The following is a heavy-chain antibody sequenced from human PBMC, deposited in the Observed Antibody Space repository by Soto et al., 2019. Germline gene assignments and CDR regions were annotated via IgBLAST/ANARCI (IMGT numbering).Heavy chain of an antibody. D-gene: IGHD6-19*01. Sequence: QVQLVQSGAEEKKPGASVKVSCKASGYSFTGYAMHWMHQAPGERLEWMGWINAGNGNTKYSQKFQGRVTITRDTSASTAYMELSSLRSEDTAVYYCARAVAVPADFDYWGQGTLVTVSS. CDR1: GYSFTGYA. CDR3: ARAVAVPADFDY. V-gene: IGHV1-3*05. CDR2: INAGNGNT. J-gene: IGHJ4*02.